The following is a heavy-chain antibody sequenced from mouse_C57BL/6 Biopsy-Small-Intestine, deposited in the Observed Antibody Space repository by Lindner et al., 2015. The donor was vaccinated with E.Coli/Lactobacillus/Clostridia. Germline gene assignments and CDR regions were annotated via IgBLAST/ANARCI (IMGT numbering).Heavy chain of an antibody. CDR3: ATWDY. J-gene: IGHJ2*01. CDR2: IYPRSGNT. V-gene: IGHV1-81*01. CDR1: GYTFTSYG. Sequence: VQLQESGTELARPGASVKLSCKASGYTFTSYGISWVKQRTGQGLEWIGEIYPRSGNTYYSEKFKGKATLTADKSSSTAYMELRSLSSEDSAVYFCATWDYWGQGTTLTVSS.